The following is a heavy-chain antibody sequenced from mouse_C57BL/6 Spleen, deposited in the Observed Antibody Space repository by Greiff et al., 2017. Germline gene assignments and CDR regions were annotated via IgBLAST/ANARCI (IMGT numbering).Heavy chain of an antibody. D-gene: IGHD4-1*01. CDR3: ASSLTGTHYFDY. Sequence: QVQLQQPGAELVRPGTSVKVSCKASGYAFTNYLIEWVKQRPGQGLEWIGVLNPGSGGTNYNEKFKGKATLTADKSSSTAYMQLSSLTSEDSAVDFCASSLTGTHYFDYWGQGTTLTVSS. CDR2: LNPGSGGT. J-gene: IGHJ2*01. CDR1: GYAFTNYL. V-gene: IGHV1-54*01.